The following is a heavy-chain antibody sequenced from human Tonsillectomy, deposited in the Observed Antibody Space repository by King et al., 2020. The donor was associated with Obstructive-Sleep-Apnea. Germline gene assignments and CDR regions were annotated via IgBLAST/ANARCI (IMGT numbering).Heavy chain of an antibody. CDR2: ISGSGGST. CDR1: GFTFSSYG. J-gene: IGHJ4*02. CDR3: AKDYYDSSGYYDY. D-gene: IGHD3-22*01. V-gene: IGHV3-23*04. Sequence: EVQLVESGGGLVQPGGSLRPSCAASGFTFSSYGMSWVRQAPGKGLEWVSAISGSGGSTYYADSVKGRFTISRDNSKNTLYLQMNSLRAEDTAVYYCAKDYYDSSGYYDYWGQGTLVTVSS.